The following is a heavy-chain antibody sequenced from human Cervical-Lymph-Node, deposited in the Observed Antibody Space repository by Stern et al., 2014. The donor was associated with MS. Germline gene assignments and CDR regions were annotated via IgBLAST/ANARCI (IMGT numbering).Heavy chain of an antibody. CDR1: GYTFTDYD. V-gene: IGHV1-8*01. CDR2: INPKRGHT. J-gene: IGHJ4*02. D-gene: IGHD6-6*01. CDR3: ATPSLPFY. Sequence: QVQLVQSGAEVKKPGASVVVSCKASGYTFTDYDITWVRQVPGQGLEWMASINPKRGHTVSAEKFQTRVTMTMNTSLRTAYMELSSLKSEDTAIYYCATPSLPFYWGQGTLIPVSS.